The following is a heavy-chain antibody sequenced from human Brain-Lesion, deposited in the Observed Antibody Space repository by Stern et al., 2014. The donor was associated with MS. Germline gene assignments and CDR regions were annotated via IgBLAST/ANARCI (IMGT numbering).Heavy chain of an antibody. CDR2: INPNTGGT. Sequence: VQLLESGAEVKKPGASVKVSCKTSGYIFTGYYIHWVRQAPGQGLEWMAWINPNTGGTKYAQKFQGRVTMSRDKSIRTAYVELSSLTSDDTAVYYCARDQRGITIFGVVTDYYYLGMDVWGQGTTVTVSS. CDR3: ARDQRGITIFGVVTDYYYLGMDV. V-gene: IGHV1-2*02. CDR1: GYIFTGYY. D-gene: IGHD3-3*01. J-gene: IGHJ6*02.